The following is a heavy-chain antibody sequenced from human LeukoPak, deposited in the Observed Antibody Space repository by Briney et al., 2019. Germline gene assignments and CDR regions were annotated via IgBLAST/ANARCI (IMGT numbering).Heavy chain of an antibody. Sequence: PSETLSLTCAVYGGSLSGYYWSWIRQPPGKGLEWIGEINHSGSTNYNPSLKSRVTISVDTSKNQFSLKLSSVTAAGTAVYYCARGRIYYGSGSYYRGLDYWGQGTLVTVSS. CDR3: ARGRIYYGSGSYYRGLDY. CDR1: GGSLSGYY. D-gene: IGHD3-10*01. J-gene: IGHJ4*02. V-gene: IGHV4-34*01. CDR2: INHSGST.